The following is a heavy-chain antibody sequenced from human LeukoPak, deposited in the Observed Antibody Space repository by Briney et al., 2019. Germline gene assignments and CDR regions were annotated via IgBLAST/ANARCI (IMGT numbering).Heavy chain of an antibody. V-gene: IGHV3-74*01. J-gene: IGHJ4*02. Sequence: GGSLRLSCAASGFTFSSYWMHWVRQAPGKGLVWVSRINSDGSSTSYADSVKGRFTISRDNAKNTLYLQMNSLRAEDTAVYYCARSYGDSPLYYFDYWGQGTLVTVSS. CDR2: INSDGSST. CDR3: ARSYGDSPLYYFDY. CDR1: GFTFSSYW. D-gene: IGHD4-17*01.